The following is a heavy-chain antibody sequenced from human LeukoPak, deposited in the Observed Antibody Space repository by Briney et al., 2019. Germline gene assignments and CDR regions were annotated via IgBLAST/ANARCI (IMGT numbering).Heavy chain of an antibody. CDR1: GGSISSYY. CDR3: ARAVQLERPFAY. Sequence: PSETLSLTCTVSGGSISSYYWSWIRQPPGKGLEWIGYIYYSGSTNCNPSLKSRVTISVDTSQNQFSLKLSSVTAADTAVYYCARAVQLERPFAYWGQGTLVTVSS. J-gene: IGHJ4*02. D-gene: IGHD1-1*01. CDR2: IYYSGST. V-gene: IGHV4-59*01.